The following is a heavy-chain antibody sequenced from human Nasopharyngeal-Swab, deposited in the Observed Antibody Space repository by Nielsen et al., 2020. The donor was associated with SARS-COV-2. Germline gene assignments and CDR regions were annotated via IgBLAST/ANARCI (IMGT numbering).Heavy chain of an antibody. Sequence: SETLSLTCTVSGGSISSYYWSWIRQPPGKGLEWIGYIYYSGSTNYNPSLKSRVTISVDTSKNQFSLKLSSVTAADTAVYYCAGQPYGGHFDYWGQGTLVTVSS. CDR3: AGQPYGGHFDY. CDR1: GGSISSYY. J-gene: IGHJ4*02. V-gene: IGHV4-59*08. CDR2: IYYSGST. D-gene: IGHD4/OR15-4a*01.